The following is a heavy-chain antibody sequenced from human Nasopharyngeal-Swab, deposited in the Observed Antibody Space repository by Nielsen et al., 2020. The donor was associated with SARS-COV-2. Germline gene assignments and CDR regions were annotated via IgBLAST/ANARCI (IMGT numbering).Heavy chain of an antibody. CDR3: ARGEYSSSSGAFDI. D-gene: IGHD6-6*01. CDR1: GFPFDDYA. CDR2: ISWNSMSI. V-gene: IGHV3-9*01. J-gene: IGHJ3*02. Sequence: SLKISCAASGFPFDDYAMHWVRQAPGKGLEWVSGISWNSMSIAYADSVKGRFTISRDNAGNSLYLQMNSLSAEDTAVYYCARGEYSSSSGAFDIWGQGTMVTVSS.